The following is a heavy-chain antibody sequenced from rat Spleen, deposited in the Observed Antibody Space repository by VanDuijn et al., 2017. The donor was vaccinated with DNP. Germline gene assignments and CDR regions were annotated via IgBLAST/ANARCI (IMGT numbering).Heavy chain of an antibody. CDR2: ISYDGGTT. V-gene: IGHV5-7*01. D-gene: IGHD1-6*01. J-gene: IGHJ2*01. CDR1: GFTFSNYD. CDR3: ARRKNYGLSYYFDY. Sequence: EVQLVESGGGLVQPGRSMKLSCAASGFTFSNYDMAWVRQAPKKGLEWVATISYDGGTTYYPDSVRGRFTVSRDNAKTSLYLQMDSLRSEDTATYYCARRKNYGLSYYFDYWGQGVMVTVSS.